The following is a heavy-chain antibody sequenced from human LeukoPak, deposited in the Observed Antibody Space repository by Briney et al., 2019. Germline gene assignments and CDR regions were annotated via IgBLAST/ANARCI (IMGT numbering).Heavy chain of an antibody. D-gene: IGHD5-24*01. V-gene: IGHV3-43*02. J-gene: IGHJ4*02. CDR2: ISWDAGST. CDR1: GFTFDDYA. Sequence: GGSLRLSCAASGFTFDDYAMHWVRQPPGKGLEWVSLISWDAGSTYYADSVKGRFTISRDDSKNSLYRQMNSLRTEDTAFYYCAKDIYRGLDMATRPDYWGQGTLVTVSS. CDR3: AKDIYRGLDMATRPDY.